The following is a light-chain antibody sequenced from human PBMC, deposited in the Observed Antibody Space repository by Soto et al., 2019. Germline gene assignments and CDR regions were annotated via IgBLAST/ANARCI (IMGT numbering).Light chain of an antibody. V-gene: IGKV3-15*01. CDR3: QEYHNLQPVT. CDR1: QSVSST. Sequence: EIVMTQSPATLSVSPGERATLSCRASQSVSSTLAWYQQKPGQAPRLLIYGASTRATGIPARFSGSGSGTECTLTISSLQYEAFAVYYGQEYHNLQPVTFGGENKVPIK. J-gene: IGKJ4*01. CDR2: GAS.